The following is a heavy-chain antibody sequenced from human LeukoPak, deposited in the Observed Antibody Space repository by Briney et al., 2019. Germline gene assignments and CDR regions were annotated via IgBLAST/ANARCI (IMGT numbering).Heavy chain of an antibody. CDR2: ISAYNGNT. D-gene: IGHD7-27*01. V-gene: IGHV1-18*01. J-gene: IGHJ5*02. CDR3: ARDFAWGSGGAPIDDNWLDP. CDR1: GYTFTSYG. Sequence: GASVKVSYKASGYTFTSYGISWVRQAPGQGLEWMGWISAYNGNTNYAPKFQDRATMTTDTSTSTAYIELRSLRFDDTAVYYCARDFAWGSGGAPIDDNWLDPWGQGTLVTVSS.